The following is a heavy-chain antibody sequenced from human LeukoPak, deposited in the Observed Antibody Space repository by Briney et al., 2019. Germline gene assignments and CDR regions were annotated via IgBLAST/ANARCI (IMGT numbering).Heavy chain of an antibody. CDR3: ARHSDYDILTGPNDY. Sequence: GGSLRLSCAASGFTFSSYSMNWVRQAPGKGLEWGSSISTSSSDKYYADSLKGRSTISRDNAKNSLYLQMNSLGAEDTAVYYCARHSDYDILTGPNDYWGQGTLVTVSS. J-gene: IGHJ4*02. CDR1: GFTFSSYS. V-gene: IGHV3-21*01. CDR2: ISTSSSDK. D-gene: IGHD3-9*01.